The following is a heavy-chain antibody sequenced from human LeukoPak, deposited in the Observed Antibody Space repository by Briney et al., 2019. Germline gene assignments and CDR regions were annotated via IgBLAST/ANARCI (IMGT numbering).Heavy chain of an antibody. V-gene: IGHV3-23*01. J-gene: IGHJ4*02. CDR2: IIGTAVGNT. D-gene: IGHD5-12*01. CDR3: AKGGDIAATNLIDY. CDR1: GSTFISYA. Sequence: GGSLRLSFSASGSTFISYAISWVRQSPGEGLEWVSAIIGTAVGNTYLAASVNGRFTIARDESNNTLYLLLNSLINEDTAVYCCAKGGDIAATNLIDYWGQGTLVTVSS.